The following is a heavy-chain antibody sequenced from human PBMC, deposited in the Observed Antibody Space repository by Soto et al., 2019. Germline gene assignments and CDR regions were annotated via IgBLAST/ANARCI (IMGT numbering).Heavy chain of an antibody. CDR2: MRSGGTEK. Sequence: EVQLVESGGGLVQPGGSLILSCAASGFNISSSWMNWVRKAPGKGLEWVASMRSGGTEKWYVDSVKGRFTISRDSGKSSLYLQMSSLRSDDTAVYSCARDRAYWSFDYWGQGTLVTVSS. D-gene: IGHD2-21*01. V-gene: IGHV3-7*05. CDR1: GFNISSSW. J-gene: IGHJ4*02. CDR3: ARDRAYWSFDY.